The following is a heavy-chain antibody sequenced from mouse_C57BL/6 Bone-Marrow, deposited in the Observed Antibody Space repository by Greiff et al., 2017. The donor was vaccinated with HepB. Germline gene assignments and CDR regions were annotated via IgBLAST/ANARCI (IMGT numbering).Heavy chain of an antibody. D-gene: IGHD1-1*01. Sequence: VQLQQSGAELVKPGASVKLSCKASGYTFTSYWMHWVKQRPGRGLEWIGRIDPNSGGTKYNEKFKSKATLTVDKPSSTAYMQLSSLTSEDSAVYYCARLFITTVVATLDWYFDVWGTGTTVTVSS. CDR1: GYTFTSYW. J-gene: IGHJ1*03. CDR3: ARLFITTVVATLDWYFDV. V-gene: IGHV1-72*01. CDR2: IDPNSGGT.